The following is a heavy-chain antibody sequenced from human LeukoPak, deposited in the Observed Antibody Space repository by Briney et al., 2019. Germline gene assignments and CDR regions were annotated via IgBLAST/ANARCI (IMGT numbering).Heavy chain of an antibody. CDR1: GGSVSSGSYY. J-gene: IGHJ6*02. D-gene: IGHD3-22*01. Sequence: SETLSLTCTVSGGSVSSGSYYWSWIRQPPGKGLEWIGYIYYSGSTYYNPSLKSRVTISVDTSKNQFSLKLSSVTAADTAVYYCARVQYYYDSSAPYGMDVWGQGTTVTVSS. CDR2: IYYSGST. V-gene: IGHV4-61*01. CDR3: ARVQYYYDSSAPYGMDV.